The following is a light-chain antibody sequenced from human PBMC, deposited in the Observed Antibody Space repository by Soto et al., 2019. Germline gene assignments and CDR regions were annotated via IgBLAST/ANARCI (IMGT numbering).Light chain of an antibody. V-gene: IGKV3-20*01. CDR3: QRYCSSRPCT. Sequence: EIVLTQSPGTLSLSPGERATLSCRVSPSVSSNYLAWYKQKPGQAPRLLIYAASSRATGVPDRFSGSGSGTDFTLTISSLEPAAGAVYDCQRYCSSRPCTCSQGTNVE. CDR1: PSVSSNY. J-gene: IGKJ1*01. CDR2: AAS.